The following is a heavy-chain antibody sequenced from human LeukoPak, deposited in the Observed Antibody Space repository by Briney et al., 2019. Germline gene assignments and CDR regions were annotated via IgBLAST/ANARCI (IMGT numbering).Heavy chain of an antibody. CDR3: ARGPYSSNWYVDY. CDR1: GFTFSDSY. D-gene: IGHD6-13*01. Sequence: PGGSLRLSCAVSGFTFSDSYMSWIRQAPGKGLEWVSYISSSSSYTTYADSVKGRFTISRDSAKNSLYLQMNSLRAEDTAVYYCARGPYSSNWYVDYWGQGTLVTVAS. V-gene: IGHV3-11*06. CDR2: ISSSSSYT. J-gene: IGHJ4*02.